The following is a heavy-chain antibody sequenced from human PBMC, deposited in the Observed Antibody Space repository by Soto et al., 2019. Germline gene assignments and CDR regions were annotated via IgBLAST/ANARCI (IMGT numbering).Heavy chain of an antibody. CDR2: SSKRDRST. J-gene: IGHJ6*02. Sequence: QVQLVESGGGLVKPGGSLRLSCEASGFIFSDYYMSWVRQAPGKGLEWLSYSSKRDRSTYYADSVKDRFTVSRDNAKNLVLLQINCLRDQDTVVYYCARAWTIATVGLIIMSNGIDVSGQGTTVTVSS. CDR3: ARAWTIATVGLIIMSNGIDV. CDR1: GFIFSDYY. V-gene: IGHV3-11*01. D-gene: IGHD3-3*01.